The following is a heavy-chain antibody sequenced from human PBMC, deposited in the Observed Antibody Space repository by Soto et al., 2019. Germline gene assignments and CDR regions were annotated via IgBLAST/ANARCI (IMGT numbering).Heavy chain of an antibody. CDR2: IWYDGSNK. CDR3: ARDLIRRYYYYGMDV. Sequence: QVQLVESGGGVVQPGRSLRLSCAASGFTFSSYGMHWVRQAPGKGLEWVAVIWYDGSNKYYADSVKGRFTIARDNSKNTLYLQMNSLRAEDTAVYYCARDLIRRYYYYGMDVWGQGTTVTVSS. J-gene: IGHJ6*02. V-gene: IGHV3-33*01. CDR1: GFTFSSYG. D-gene: IGHD2-8*01.